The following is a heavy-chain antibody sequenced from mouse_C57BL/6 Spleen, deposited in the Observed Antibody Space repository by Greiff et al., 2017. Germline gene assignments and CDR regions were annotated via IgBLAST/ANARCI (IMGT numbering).Heavy chain of an antibody. Sequence: EVHLVESEGGLVQPGSSMKLSCTASGFTFSDYYMAWVRQVPEKGLEWVANINYDGSSTYYLDSLKSRFIISRDNAKNILYLQMSSLKSEDTATYYCAREESNYDYYAMDYWGQGTSVTVSS. D-gene: IGHD2-5*01. V-gene: IGHV5-16*01. CDR3: AREESNYDYYAMDY. J-gene: IGHJ4*01. CDR2: INYDGSST. CDR1: GFTFSDYY.